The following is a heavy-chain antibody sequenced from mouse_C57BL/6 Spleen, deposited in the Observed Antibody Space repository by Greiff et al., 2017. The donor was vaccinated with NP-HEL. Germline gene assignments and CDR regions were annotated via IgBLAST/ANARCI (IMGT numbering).Heavy chain of an antibody. D-gene: IGHD1-1*01. Sequence: EVKLMESGPGLVKPSQSLSLTRSVTGYSITSGYYWNWIRQFPGNKLEWMGYISYDGSNNYNPSLKNRISITRDTSKNQFFLKLNSVTTEDTATYYCARDDGGSGYWGQGTTLTVSS. J-gene: IGHJ2*01. CDR1: GYSITSGYY. CDR3: ARDDGGSGY. V-gene: IGHV3-6*01. CDR2: ISYDGSN.